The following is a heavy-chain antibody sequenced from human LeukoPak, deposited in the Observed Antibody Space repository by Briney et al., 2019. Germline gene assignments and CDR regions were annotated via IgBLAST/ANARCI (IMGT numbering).Heavy chain of an antibody. CDR1: GFSFSSYG. V-gene: IGHV3-30*03. J-gene: IGHJ4*02. CDR2: ISHDGTKE. CDR3: ARDAGTWGYGYNFDY. D-gene: IGHD7-27*01. Sequence: GGSLRLSCAASGFSFSSYGMHWVRQAPGKGLEWVAVISHDGTKEYYADSVKGRFTISRDNSKNTLYLQLNSLRTEDTAVYYCARDAGTWGYGYNFDYWGQGTLVSVSS.